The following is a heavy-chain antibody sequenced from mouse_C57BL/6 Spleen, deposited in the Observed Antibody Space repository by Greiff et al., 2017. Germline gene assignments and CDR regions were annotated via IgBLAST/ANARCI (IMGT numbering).Heavy chain of an antibody. Sequence: VKLQESGAELVKPGASVKMSCKASGYTFTTYPIEWMKQNHGKSLEWIGNFHPYNDDTKYNEKFKGKATLTVEKSSSTVYLELSRLTSDDSAVYYCARGDYYKGAWFAYWGQGTLVTVSA. J-gene: IGHJ3*01. D-gene: IGHD1-1*01. CDR1: GYTFTTYP. CDR3: ARGDYYKGAWFAY. CDR2: FHPYNDDT. V-gene: IGHV1-47*01.